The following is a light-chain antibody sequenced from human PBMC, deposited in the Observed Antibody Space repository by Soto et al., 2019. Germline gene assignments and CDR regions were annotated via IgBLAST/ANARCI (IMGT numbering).Light chain of an antibody. CDR3: NSYTGSSTYV. CDR2: EVS. CDR1: SSDVGSYNR. Sequence: QSALTQPPSVSGSPGQSGAISCTGTSSDVGSYNRVSWYQQPPGAATKLMIYEVSNRPSGVPDRFSGSKSGNTASLTISGLQTEDEAYYYCNSYTGSSTYVFGTGTKLTVL. J-gene: IGLJ1*01. V-gene: IGLV2-18*02.